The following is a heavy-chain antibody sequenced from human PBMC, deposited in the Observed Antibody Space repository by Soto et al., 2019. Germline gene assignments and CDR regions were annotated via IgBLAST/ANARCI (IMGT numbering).Heavy chain of an antibody. CDR3: ARDRRSGPFAGWGPIFDY. Sequence: GGSLRLSCAASGFTFSNYNMNWVRQAPGKGLEWVSYISRSGSAIYYADSVKGRFSISRDNADNSLYLQMNSLRDEDTAVYYCARDRRSGPFAGWGPIFDYWGQGALVTVSS. D-gene: IGHD3-16*01. CDR1: GFTFSNYN. CDR2: ISRSGSAI. J-gene: IGHJ4*02. V-gene: IGHV3-48*02.